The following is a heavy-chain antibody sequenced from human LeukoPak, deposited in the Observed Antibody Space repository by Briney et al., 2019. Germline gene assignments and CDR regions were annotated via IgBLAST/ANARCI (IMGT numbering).Heavy chain of an antibody. J-gene: IGHJ5*02. Sequence: GGSLRLSCAVSGFTFSDYFMNWVRQAPGKGLGWVSSISSDSTYIYYADSVVGRFTISRDNAKNSLYLQMNSLRAEDTAVYYCASDIRGYSSRWSHPWGQGTLVTVSS. CDR3: ASDIRGYSSRWSHP. CDR1: GFTFSDYF. D-gene: IGHD6-13*01. CDR2: ISSDSTYI. V-gene: IGHV3-21*01.